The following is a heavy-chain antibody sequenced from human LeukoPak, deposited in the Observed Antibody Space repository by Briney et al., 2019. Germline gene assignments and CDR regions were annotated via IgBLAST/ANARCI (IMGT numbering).Heavy chain of an antibody. V-gene: IGHV4-59*01. CDR1: GASISSYY. CDR3: ARDFDSGWYDY. CDR2: IYYSGST. J-gene: IGHJ4*02. Sequence: SETLSLTCTVSGASISSYYWSWIRQPPGKGLEWIGNIYYSGSTSYNPSLKSRVTISVDTSKNQFSLKLSSVTAADTAVYYCARDFDSGWYDYWGQGTLVTVSS. D-gene: IGHD6-19*01.